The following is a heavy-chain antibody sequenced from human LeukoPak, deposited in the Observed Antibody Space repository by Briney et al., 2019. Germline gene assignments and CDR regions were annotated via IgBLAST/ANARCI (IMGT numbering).Heavy chain of an antibody. CDR1: GGTFSIYA. V-gene: IGHV1-69*01. Sequence: SVKVSCKASGGTFSIYAISWVRQAPGQGLEWMGGIIPIFGTANYAQKFQGGVTITADESTSTAYMELSSLRSEDTAVYYCAREVDTQRYCSGGSCYSMHYWGQGTLVTVSS. D-gene: IGHD2-15*01. J-gene: IGHJ4*02. CDR3: AREVDTQRYCSGGSCYSMHY. CDR2: IIPIFGTA.